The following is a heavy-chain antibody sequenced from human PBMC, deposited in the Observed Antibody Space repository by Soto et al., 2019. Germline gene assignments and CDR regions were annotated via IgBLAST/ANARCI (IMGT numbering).Heavy chain of an antibody. CDR1: GYTLTELS. D-gene: IGHD5-18*01. Sequence: ASVKVSCKVSGYTLTELSMHWVRQAPGKGLEWMGGFDPEDGETIYAQKFQGRVTMTEDTSTDTAYMELSSLRSEDTAVHYCATKRLGGYSYGYVDYFDYWGQGTLVTVSS. CDR3: ATKRLGGYSYGYVDYFDY. J-gene: IGHJ4*02. V-gene: IGHV1-24*01. CDR2: FDPEDGET.